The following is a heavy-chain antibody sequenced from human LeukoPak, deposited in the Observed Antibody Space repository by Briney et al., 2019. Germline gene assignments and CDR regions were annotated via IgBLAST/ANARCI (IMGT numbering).Heavy chain of an antibody. CDR1: GGSISSGYW. Sequence: SGTLSLTCAASGGSISSGYWWSWVRQPPGKGLEWIGEFYDGWSTNYNPSLKSRVTISVDKSNNQFYLKLNSVTAADTAVYYCARHQMGANTFDYWGQGTLVTVSS. V-gene: IGHV4-4*02. CDR3: ARHQMGANTFDY. CDR2: FYDGWST. D-gene: IGHD1-26*01. J-gene: IGHJ4*02.